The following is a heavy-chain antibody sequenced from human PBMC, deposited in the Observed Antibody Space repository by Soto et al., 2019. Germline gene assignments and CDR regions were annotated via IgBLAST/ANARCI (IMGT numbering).Heavy chain of an antibody. CDR1: GFTFSSYW. V-gene: IGHV3-74*01. Sequence: PGGSLRLSCAASGFTFSSYWMHWVRQAPGKGLVWVSRINSDGSSTSYADSVKGRFTISRDNAKNTLYLQMNSLRAEDTAVYYCARVGYDILTGYPDYHYGMDVWGQGTTVTVSS. D-gene: IGHD3-9*01. CDR3: ARVGYDILTGYPDYHYGMDV. J-gene: IGHJ6*02. CDR2: INSDGSST.